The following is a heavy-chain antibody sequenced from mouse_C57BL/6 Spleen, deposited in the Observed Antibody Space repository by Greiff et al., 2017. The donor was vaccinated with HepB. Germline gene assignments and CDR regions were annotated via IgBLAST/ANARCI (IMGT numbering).Heavy chain of an antibody. J-gene: IGHJ2*01. V-gene: IGHV5-4*03. Sequence: EVKLMESGGGLVKPGGSLKLSCAASGFTFSSYAMSWVRQTPEKRLEWVATISDGGSYTYYPDNVKGRFTISRDNAKNNLYLQMSHLKSEDTAMYYCASLDSSYFDYWGQGTTLTVSS. CDR1: GFTFSSYA. CDR3: ASLDSSYFDY. CDR2: ISDGGSYT. D-gene: IGHD3-2*01.